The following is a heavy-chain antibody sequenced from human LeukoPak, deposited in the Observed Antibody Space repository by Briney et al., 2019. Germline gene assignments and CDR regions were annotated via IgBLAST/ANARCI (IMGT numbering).Heavy chain of an antibody. Sequence: SETLSPTCTVSGGSISSSSYYWGWIRQPPGKGLEWIGSLYYSGSTYYNPSLKSRVTISVDTSKNQFSLTLSSVTAADTAVYYCARQDMIVVVINSFDYWGQGNLATVSS. CDR3: ARQDMIVVVINSFDY. J-gene: IGHJ4*02. D-gene: IGHD3-22*01. V-gene: IGHV4-39*01. CDR2: LYYSGST. CDR1: GGSISSSSYY.